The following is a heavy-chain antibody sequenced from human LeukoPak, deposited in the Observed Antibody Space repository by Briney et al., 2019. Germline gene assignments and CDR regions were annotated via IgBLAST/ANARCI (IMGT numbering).Heavy chain of an antibody. Sequence: PSETLSLTCTFSGGSISSYYWSWIRQPAGKGLEWIGRIYTSGSTNYNPSLKSRVTMSVDTSKNQFSLKLSSVTAADTAVYYCARATGSFGGVGYYFDYWGQGTLVTVSS. J-gene: IGHJ4*02. CDR1: GGSISSYY. CDR2: IYTSGST. CDR3: ARATGSFGGVGYYFDY. D-gene: IGHD3-16*01. V-gene: IGHV4-4*07.